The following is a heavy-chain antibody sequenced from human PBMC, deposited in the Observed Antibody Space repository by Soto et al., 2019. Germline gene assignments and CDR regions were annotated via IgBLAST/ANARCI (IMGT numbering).Heavy chain of an antibody. CDR1: GYIFTSYW. CDR3: ARSFCISTSCYRGMDV. D-gene: IGHD2-2*01. V-gene: IGHV5-51*01. Sequence: GESLKISCRGSGYIFTSYWIAWVRQMPGKGLEWMGIINPGDSDTRYSPSFQGQVTISADKSISTAYLQWSSLKASDTAMYYCARSFCISTSCYRGMDVWGLGTTVTVSS. CDR2: INPGDSDT. J-gene: IGHJ6*02.